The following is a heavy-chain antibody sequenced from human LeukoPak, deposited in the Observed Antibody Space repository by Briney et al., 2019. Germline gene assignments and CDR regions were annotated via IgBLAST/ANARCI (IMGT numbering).Heavy chain of an antibody. V-gene: IGHV1-2*06. Sequence: ASVKVSCKASGYTLTDYYMHWVRQAPGQGLEWMGRINPNSGGTNYAQKFQGRVTMTRDTSISTVYMELSRLRSDDTAVYYCARVVAVAGIGLNWFDPWGQGTLVTVSS. D-gene: IGHD6-19*01. CDR2: INPNSGGT. CDR3: ARVVAVAGIGLNWFDP. J-gene: IGHJ5*02. CDR1: GYTLTDYY.